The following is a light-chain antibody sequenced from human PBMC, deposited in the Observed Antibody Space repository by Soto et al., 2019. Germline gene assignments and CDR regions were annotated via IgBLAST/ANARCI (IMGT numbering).Light chain of an antibody. CDR3: QQYNSHSYT. CDR2: KAS. J-gene: IGKJ2*01. CDR1: QSISSW. V-gene: IGKV1-5*03. Sequence: DIQMTQSPSTLSAFIGDRVTITCRASQSISSWLAWYQQKPGKAPKLLIYKASSLESGVPSRFSGSGSGTEFTLTISSLQPDDFATYYCQQYNSHSYTFGQGTKLEIK.